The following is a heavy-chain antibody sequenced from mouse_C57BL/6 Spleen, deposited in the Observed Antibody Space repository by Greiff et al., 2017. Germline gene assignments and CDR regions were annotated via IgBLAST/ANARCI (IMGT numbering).Heavy chain of an antibody. J-gene: IGHJ4*01. V-gene: IGHV1-64*01. CDR3: ALYDGFAMDY. CDR2: IHPNSGST. Sequence: VQLQQPGAELVKPGASVKLSCKASGYTFTSYWMHWVKQRPGQGLEWIGMIHPNSGSTNYNEKFKSKATLTVDKSSSTAYMQLSSLTSDDSAVYYCALYDGFAMDYWGQGTSVTVSS. D-gene: IGHD2-3*01. CDR1: GYTFTSYW.